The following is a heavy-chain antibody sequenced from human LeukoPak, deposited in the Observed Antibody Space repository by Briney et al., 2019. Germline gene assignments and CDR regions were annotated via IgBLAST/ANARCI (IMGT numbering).Heavy chain of an antibody. D-gene: IGHD3-22*01. Sequence: KPGGSLRLSCAASGFTFSSYTLDWVRQPPGKGLEWIGSIYYSGSTYYNPSLRSRVTISVDTSKNQFSLKLTSVTAADTAVYYCARHDSSGYYRPLDYWGQGTLVTVSS. J-gene: IGHJ4*02. CDR2: IYYSGST. CDR3: ARHDSSGYYRPLDY. V-gene: IGHV4-39*01. CDR1: GFTFSSYT.